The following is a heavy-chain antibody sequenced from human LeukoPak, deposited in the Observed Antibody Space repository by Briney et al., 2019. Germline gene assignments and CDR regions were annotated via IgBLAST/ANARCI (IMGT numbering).Heavy chain of an antibody. D-gene: IGHD3-10*01. CDR3: ASGESRNYYYFDY. Sequence: SETLSLTCTASGGSISTYYWSWIRQPPGKGLEWIGYTYYSGSTNYNPSLKSRVTISVDTSKNQFSLKLTSVTAADTAVYFCASGESRNYYYFDYWGHGILVTVSS. J-gene: IGHJ4*01. V-gene: IGHV4-59*01. CDR2: TYYSGST. CDR1: GGSISTYY.